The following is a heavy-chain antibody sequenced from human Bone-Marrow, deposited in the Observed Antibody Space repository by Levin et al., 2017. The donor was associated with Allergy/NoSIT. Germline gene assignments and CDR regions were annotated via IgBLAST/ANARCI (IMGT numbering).Heavy chain of an antibody. CDR1: GFTFSSYS. D-gene: IGHD1-26*01. CDR3: ARGGMGATADDTFDI. J-gene: IGHJ3*02. CDR2: ISSRSTHI. Sequence: GESLRLSCAAFGFTFSSYSINWVRQAPGKGLEWVSSISSRSTHIFYADSLKGRFTISRDNAKNSLYLQMNSLTAEDTAVYYCARGGMGATADDTFDIWGQGTMVTVSS. V-gene: IGHV3-21*01.